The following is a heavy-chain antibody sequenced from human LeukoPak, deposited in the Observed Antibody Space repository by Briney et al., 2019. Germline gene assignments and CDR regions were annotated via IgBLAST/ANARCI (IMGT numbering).Heavy chain of an antibody. CDR3: ARSIEVAGLVDY. CDR2: INHSGST. V-gene: IGHV4-34*01. Sequence: SETLSLTCAVYGGSFSGYYWSWIRQPPGKGLEWIGEINHSGSTNYNPSLKSRVTISVDTSKNQFSLKLSSVTAADTAVYYCARSIEVAGLVDYWGQGTLVTVSS. D-gene: IGHD6-19*01. CDR1: GGSFSGYY. J-gene: IGHJ4*02.